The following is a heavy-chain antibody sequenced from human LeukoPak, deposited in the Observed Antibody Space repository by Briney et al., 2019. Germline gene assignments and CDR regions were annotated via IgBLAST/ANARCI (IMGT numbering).Heavy chain of an antibody. CDR1: GFTFSNAW. J-gene: IGHJ4*02. CDR2: IKGKSDGGTT. V-gene: IGHV3-15*01. Sequence: GGSLRLSCAASGFTFSNAWMRWVRQAPGKGLEWVGRIKGKSDGGTTDYAAPVKGRFTISRDDSENTSYLQMNSLITEDTAVYYCSTERSSGTSSFDYWGQGALVTVSS. CDR3: STERSSGTSSFDY. D-gene: IGHD1-26*01.